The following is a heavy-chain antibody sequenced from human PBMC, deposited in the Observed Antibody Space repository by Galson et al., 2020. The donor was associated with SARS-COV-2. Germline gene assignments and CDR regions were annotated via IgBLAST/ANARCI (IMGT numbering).Heavy chain of an antibody. CDR1: GFTFSSYA. Sequence: SLKISCAASGFTFSSYAMHWVRQAPGKGLEWVAVISYDGSNKYYADSVKGRFTISRDNSKNTLYLQMNSLRAEDTAVYFCARASRASYYCGMDVWGQGTTVTVSS. CDR3: ARASRASYYCGMDV. V-gene: IGHV3-30*04. CDR2: ISYDGSNK. J-gene: IGHJ6*02.